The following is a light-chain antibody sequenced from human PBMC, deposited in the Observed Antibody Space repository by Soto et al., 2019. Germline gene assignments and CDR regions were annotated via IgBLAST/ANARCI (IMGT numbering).Light chain of an antibody. V-gene: IGLV2-11*01. Sequence: QYVLTQPRSVSGSPGQSVTISCTGTSSDVGGYNLVSWYQQHPGKAPKLMIYDVSKRPSGVPDRFSGSKSGNTASLTISGLQAEDEADYYCYSYAGSYTFYVFGTGTKVNVL. CDR2: DVS. J-gene: IGLJ1*01. CDR3: YSYAGSYTFYV. CDR1: SSDVGGYNL.